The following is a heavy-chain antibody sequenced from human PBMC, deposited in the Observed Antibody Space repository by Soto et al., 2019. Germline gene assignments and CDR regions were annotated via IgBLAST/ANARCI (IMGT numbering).Heavy chain of an antibody. Sequence: EVQLVESGGGLVKPGGSLRLSCAASGFTFSSYSMNWVRQAPGKGLEWVSSISSSSSYIYYADSVKGRFTISRDNAKNSLYLQMNSLRAEDTAVYYCARESIDYDFSPLGYWGQGTLVTVSS. D-gene: IGHD3-3*01. CDR1: GFTFSSYS. J-gene: IGHJ4*02. CDR3: ARESIDYDFSPLGY. CDR2: ISSSSSYI. V-gene: IGHV3-21*01.